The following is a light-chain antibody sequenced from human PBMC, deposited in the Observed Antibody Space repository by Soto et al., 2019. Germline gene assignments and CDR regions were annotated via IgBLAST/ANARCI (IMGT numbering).Light chain of an antibody. V-gene: IGKV1-9*01. Sequence: DIQLTQSPSFLSASVGDRVTITCRASQGISSSLAWYQQKPGRAPKLLIYTASTLQSGLPSKFSGSGSGTEFTLTISSLQPEDFATYYCQQFISYPFTFGPGTKVAIK. CDR1: QGISSS. CDR3: QQFISYPFT. J-gene: IGKJ3*01. CDR2: TAS.